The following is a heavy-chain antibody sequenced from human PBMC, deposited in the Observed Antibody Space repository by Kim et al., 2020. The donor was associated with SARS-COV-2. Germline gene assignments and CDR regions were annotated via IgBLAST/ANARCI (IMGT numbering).Heavy chain of an antibody. CDR1: GFTFGDYA. CDR2: IRSKAYGGTT. V-gene: IGHV3-49*03. CDR3: TRDRPPSRGYYYYGMDV. Sequence: GGSLRLSCTASGFTFGDYAMSWFRQAPGKGLEWVGFIRSKAYGGTTEYAASVKGRFTISRDDSKSIAYLQMNSLKTEDTAVYYCTRDRPPSRGYYYYGMDVWGQGTTVTVSS. J-gene: IGHJ6*02.